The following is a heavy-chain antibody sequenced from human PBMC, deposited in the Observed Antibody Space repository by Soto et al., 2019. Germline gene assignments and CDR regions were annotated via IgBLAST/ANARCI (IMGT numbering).Heavy chain of an antibody. D-gene: IGHD1-26*01. V-gene: IGHV5-51*01. J-gene: IGHJ4*02. CDR2: VYPSDSDT. CDR1: GYSFASYW. Sequence: GESLKISCQGSGYSFASYWIGWVRQMPGKGLEWMGIVYPSDSDTRYSPPFQGQVTISADKSTSTAYLQWSSLQASDTAMYYCARGPTTDYFDDWGQGTLVTVSS. CDR3: ARGPTTDYFDD.